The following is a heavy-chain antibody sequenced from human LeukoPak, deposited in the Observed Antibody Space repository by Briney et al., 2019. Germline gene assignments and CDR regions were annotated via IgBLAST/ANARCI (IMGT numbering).Heavy chain of an antibody. CDR2: MYYSGSA. J-gene: IGHJ5*02. Sequence: SQTLSLTCTVSGGSISNGDYYWSWIRQPPGKGLEWVAYMYYSGSAYYNPSLKSRATISVDTSKNQVSLKLTSVTAADTAVYFCARPYYYDSRIDPWGQGTLVTVSS. CDR3: ARPYYYDSRIDP. CDR1: GGSISNGDYY. D-gene: IGHD3-22*01. V-gene: IGHV4-30-4*01.